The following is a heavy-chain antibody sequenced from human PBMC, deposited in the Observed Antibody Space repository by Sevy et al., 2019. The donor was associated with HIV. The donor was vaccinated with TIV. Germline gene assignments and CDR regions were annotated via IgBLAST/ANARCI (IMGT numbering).Heavy chain of an antibody. CDR3: ARPMYSTSWDDAFHI. Sequence: GGSLRLSCAASGFTFSNYAMHWVRQAPGKGLEWVAVISLDGRNTYYIESVKGRFTISRDNSRNTLYLQVNSLRTEDTAVYYCARPMYSTSWDDAFHIWGQGTMVTVSS. J-gene: IGHJ3*02. V-gene: IGHV3-30*04. CDR2: ISLDGRNT. CDR1: GFTFSNYA. D-gene: IGHD2-2*01.